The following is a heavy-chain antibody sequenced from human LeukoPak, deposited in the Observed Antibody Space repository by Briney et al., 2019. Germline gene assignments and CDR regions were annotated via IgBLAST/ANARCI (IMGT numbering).Heavy chain of an antibody. V-gene: IGHV4-39*07. J-gene: IGHJ6*03. CDR1: GGSISSSSYY. CDR2: IYYSGST. Sequence: PSETLSLTCTVSGGSISSSSYYWGWLRQPPGKGLEWIGSIYYSGSTYYNPSLKSRVTISVDTSKNQFSLKLSSVTAADTAVYYCARGPNPLYYYYMDVWGKGTTVTVSS. CDR3: ARGPNPLYYYYMDV.